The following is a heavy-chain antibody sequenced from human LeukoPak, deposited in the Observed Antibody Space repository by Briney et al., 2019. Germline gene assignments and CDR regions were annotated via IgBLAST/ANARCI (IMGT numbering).Heavy chain of an antibody. CDR3: ARDHDWAFDL. D-gene: IGHD3-9*01. J-gene: IGHJ4*02. CDR1: GFPFSSYV. V-gene: IGHV3-48*02. Sequence: GGSLRLSCEASGFPFSSYVMSCVRHAPGKGLEWIAYINQNGEMIDYPDFVKGRFTISRDNAKNSLYLQTNALRDEDTAIYYCARDHDWAFDLWGQGTLVTVTS. CDR2: INQNGEMI.